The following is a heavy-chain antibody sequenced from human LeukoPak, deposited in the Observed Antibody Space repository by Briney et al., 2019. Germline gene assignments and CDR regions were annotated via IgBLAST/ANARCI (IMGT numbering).Heavy chain of an antibody. CDR3: AKDGQTGSGFHFDY. CDR2: IQYDGTNK. Sequence: PGGSLRLSCAASGFTLSRYGMHWVRQAPGKGLEWVAFIQYDGTNKYYADSVKGRFTIARDNSKNTLYLQMNSLRAEDTAVYYCAKDGQTGSGFHFDYWGRGTLVTVSS. CDR1: GFTLSRYG. D-gene: IGHD3-10*01. J-gene: IGHJ4*02. V-gene: IGHV3-30*02.